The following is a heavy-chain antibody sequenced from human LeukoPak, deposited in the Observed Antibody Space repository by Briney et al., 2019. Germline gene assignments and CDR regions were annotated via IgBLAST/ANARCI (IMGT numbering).Heavy chain of an antibody. D-gene: IGHD3-10*01. Sequence: TGGSLRLSCAASGFTFSSYGMSWVRQAPGKGLEWVSLIYSGGSTYYADSVKGRFTISRDNSKNTLYLQMNSLRAEDTAVYYCAKAYYYGSGRYYYMDVWGKGTTVTISS. CDR1: GFTFSSYG. CDR2: IYSGGST. V-gene: IGHV3-66*01. CDR3: AKAYYYGSGRYYYMDV. J-gene: IGHJ6*03.